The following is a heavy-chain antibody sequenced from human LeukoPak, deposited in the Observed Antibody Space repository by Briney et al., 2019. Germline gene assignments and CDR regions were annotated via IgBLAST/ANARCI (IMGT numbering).Heavy chain of an antibody. V-gene: IGHV4-39*07. Sequence: SETLSLTCTVSGGSISNSSYYWGWIRQPPGKGLEWIGSMYYSGSTYYDPSLKSRVTISVDTSKNQFFLKLSSVTAADTAVYYCARRIIGSSWSRYYYYMDVWGKGTTVTVSS. CDR1: GGSISNSSYY. CDR3: ARRIIGSSWSRYYYYMDV. J-gene: IGHJ6*03. CDR2: MYYSGST. D-gene: IGHD6-13*01.